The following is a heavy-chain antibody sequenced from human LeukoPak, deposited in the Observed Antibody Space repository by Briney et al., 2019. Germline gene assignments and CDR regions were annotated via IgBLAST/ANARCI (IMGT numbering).Heavy chain of an antibody. D-gene: IGHD2-2*01. CDR2: IIPIFGIA. V-gene: IGHV1-69*04. CDR1: GGTFSSYA. J-gene: IGHJ6*02. Sequence: SVKVSCKASGGTFSSYAISWVRQAPGQGLEWMERIIPIFGIANYPQKFQGRVTITADKSTSTAYMELSSLRSEDTAVYYCARAIVVVPAAIPYYGMDVWGQGTTVTVSS. CDR3: ARAIVVVPAAIPYYGMDV.